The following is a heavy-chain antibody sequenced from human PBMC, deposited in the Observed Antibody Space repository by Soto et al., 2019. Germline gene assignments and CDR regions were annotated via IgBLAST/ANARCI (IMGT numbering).Heavy chain of an antibody. J-gene: IGHJ2*01. D-gene: IGHD3-22*01. CDR2: IIPIFGTA. Sequence: QVQLVQSGAEVKKPGSSVKVSCKASGGTFSSHAISWVRQAPGQGLEWMGGIIPIFGTANYAQKFQGRVTITADESTSTAYMELSSLRSEDTAVYYCARDTYYYDSSGYYHWYFDLWGRGTLVTVSS. CDR1: GGTFSSHA. V-gene: IGHV1-69*01. CDR3: ARDTYYYDSSGYYHWYFDL.